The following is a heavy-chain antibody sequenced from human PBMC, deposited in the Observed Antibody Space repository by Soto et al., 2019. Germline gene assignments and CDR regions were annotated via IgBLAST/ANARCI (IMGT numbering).Heavy chain of an antibody. V-gene: IGHV1-24*01. J-gene: IGHJ4*02. Sequence: GASVKVSCKVSGYTLSELSMHWVRQAPGKGLEWMGGFDPEDGETIYAQKFQGRVTMTEDTSTDTAYMELSSLRSEDTAVYYCASVRYSSSWCSYFYYWGQGTLVTVSS. D-gene: IGHD6-13*01. CDR1: GYTLSELS. CDR3: ASVRYSSSWCSYFYY. CDR2: FDPEDGET.